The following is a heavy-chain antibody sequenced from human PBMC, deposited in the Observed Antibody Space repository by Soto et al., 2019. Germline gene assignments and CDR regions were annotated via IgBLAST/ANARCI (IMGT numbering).Heavy chain of an antibody. D-gene: IGHD6-6*01. CDR2: ISSSSSYI. Sequence: EVQLVESGGGLVKPGGSLRLSCAASGFTFSSYSMNWVRQAPGKGLEWVSSISSSSSYIYYADSVKGRFTISRDNARNSLYRQMNSLRAEDTAVYYCAKSIAARLDWFDPWGQGTLVTDS. CDR1: GFTFSSYS. V-gene: IGHV3-21*01. J-gene: IGHJ5*02. CDR3: AKSIAARLDWFDP.